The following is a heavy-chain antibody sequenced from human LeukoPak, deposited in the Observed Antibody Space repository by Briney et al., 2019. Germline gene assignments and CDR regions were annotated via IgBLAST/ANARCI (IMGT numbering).Heavy chain of an antibody. Sequence: AASVKVSCKASGYTFTGYYMHWVRQAPGQGLEWMGWINPNSGGTNYAQKLQGRVTMTTDTSTSTTYMELRSLRSDDTAVYYCARDCISTGCYGSVDYWGQGTLVTVSS. CDR1: GYTFTGYY. D-gene: IGHD2-2*01. V-gene: IGHV1-2*02. CDR2: INPNSGGT. J-gene: IGHJ4*02. CDR3: ARDCISTGCYGSVDY.